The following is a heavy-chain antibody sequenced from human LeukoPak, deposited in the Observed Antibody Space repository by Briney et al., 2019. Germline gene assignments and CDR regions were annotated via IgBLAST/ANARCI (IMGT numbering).Heavy chain of an antibody. V-gene: IGHV4-4*07. Sequence: SETLSLTCTVSGGSISSYYWNWIRQPAGKGLEWIGRIYTSGSTNYNPSLKSRVTMSVDTSKSQFSLKLSSVTAADTAVYYCARGPPFIVGTTRNWFDPWGQGTLVTVSS. J-gene: IGHJ5*02. CDR1: GGSISSYY. CDR2: IYTSGST. CDR3: ARGPPFIVGTTRNWFDP. D-gene: IGHD1-26*01.